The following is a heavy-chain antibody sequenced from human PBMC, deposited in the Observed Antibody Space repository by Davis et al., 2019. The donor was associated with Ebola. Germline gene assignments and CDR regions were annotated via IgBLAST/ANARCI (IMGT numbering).Heavy chain of an antibody. Sequence: SLKISCAASGFTFDDYAMHWVRQAPGKGLEWVSGISWNSGSIGYADSVKGRFTISRDNAKNSLYLQMNSLRAEDTAVYYCAREGGNDYQYYYYYYGMDVWGQGTTVTVSS. J-gene: IGHJ6*02. D-gene: IGHD4-11*01. CDR2: ISWNSGSI. CDR3: AREGGNDYQYYYYYYGMDV. V-gene: IGHV3-9*01. CDR1: GFTFDDYA.